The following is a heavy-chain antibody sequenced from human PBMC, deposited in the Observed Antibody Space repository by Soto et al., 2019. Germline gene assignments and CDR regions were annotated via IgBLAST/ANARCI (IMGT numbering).Heavy chain of an antibody. CDR1: GGSISSYY. V-gene: IGHV4-59*01. Sequence: SETLSLTCTVSGGSISSYYWSWIRQPPGKGLEWIGYIYYSGSTNYNPSLKSRVTISVDTSKNQFSLKLSSVTAADTAVYYCASFTTVTTERFDAIDISGQATMVSVSS. CDR3: ASFTTVTTERFDAIDI. CDR2: IYYSGST. D-gene: IGHD4-17*01. J-gene: IGHJ3*02.